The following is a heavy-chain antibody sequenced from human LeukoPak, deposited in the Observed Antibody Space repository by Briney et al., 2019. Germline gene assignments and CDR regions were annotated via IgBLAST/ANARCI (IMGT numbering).Heavy chain of an antibody. CDR2: ISYDGSNE. J-gene: IGHJ4*02. CDR3: AVDCSSTSCPGH. Sequence: PGGSLRLSCAASGFTFSAYAMHWVRQAPGKGLEWVAVISYDGSNEFYADSVRGRFTISRDDSKNTAYLQMSSLRPEDTAMYYCAVDCSSTSCPGHWGQGTLVTVSS. D-gene: IGHD2-2*01. CDR1: GFTFSAYA. V-gene: IGHV3-30-3*01.